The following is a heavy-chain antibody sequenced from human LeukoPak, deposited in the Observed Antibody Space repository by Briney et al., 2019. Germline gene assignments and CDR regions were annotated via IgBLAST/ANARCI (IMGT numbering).Heavy chain of an antibody. Sequence: SVKVSCKASGGTFSSYAISWVRQAPGQGLEWMGGIIPIFGTANYAQKFQGRVTITADESTSTAYMEPSSLRSEDTAVYYCARLPDYGDYGDDYWGQGTLVTVSS. V-gene: IGHV1-69*13. D-gene: IGHD4-17*01. CDR1: GGTFSSYA. CDR2: IIPIFGTA. J-gene: IGHJ4*02. CDR3: ARLPDYGDYGDDY.